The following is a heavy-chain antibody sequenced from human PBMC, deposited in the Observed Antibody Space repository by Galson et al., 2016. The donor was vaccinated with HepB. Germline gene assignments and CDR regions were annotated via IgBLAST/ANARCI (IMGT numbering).Heavy chain of an antibody. Sequence: SLRLSCAASGLFGIHWARQAPGKGLEWIAVISSDEGIKYYADSVKGRFTISRDNSKTTIYLEMNSLRAEDTAVYYCAKDGPPIWFDPWGHGTLVTVSS. J-gene: IGHJ5*02. CDR2: ISSDEGIK. CDR3: AKDGPPIWFDP. V-gene: IGHV3-30*18. CDR1: GLFG.